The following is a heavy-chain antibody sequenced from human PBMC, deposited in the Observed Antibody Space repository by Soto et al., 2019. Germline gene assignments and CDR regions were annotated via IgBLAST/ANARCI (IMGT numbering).Heavy chain of an antibody. CDR1: GFTFSSYA. CDR3: AGRCDGTNSLAHFDY. D-gene: IGHD2-21*01. J-gene: IGHJ4*02. V-gene: IGHV3-23*01. CDR2: ISGSGGST. Sequence: EVQLLESGGGLVQPGGSLRLSCAASGFTFSSYAMSWVRQAPGKGLEWVSAISGSGGSTYYADSVKGRFTISRDNSKNTLYLQMNSLGAEDTAVYYCAGRCDGTNSLAHFDYWGQGPLLTASP.